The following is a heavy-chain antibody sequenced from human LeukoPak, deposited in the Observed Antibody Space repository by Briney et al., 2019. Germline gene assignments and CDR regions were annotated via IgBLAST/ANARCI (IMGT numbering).Heavy chain of an antibody. V-gene: IGHV4-34*01. CDR1: GGSFSGYY. Sequence: SGTLSLTCAVYGGSFSGYYWSWIRQPPGKGLEWIGEINHSGSTNYNPSLKSRVTMSVDTSKNQFSLKLSSVTAADTAVYYCARGGWSAFDIWGQGTMVTVSS. J-gene: IGHJ3*02. CDR3: ARGGWSAFDI. D-gene: IGHD2-15*01. CDR2: INHSGST.